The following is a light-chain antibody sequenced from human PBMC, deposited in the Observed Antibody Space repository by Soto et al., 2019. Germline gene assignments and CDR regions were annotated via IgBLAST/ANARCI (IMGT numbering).Light chain of an antibody. CDR3: HHYTNWPIT. CDR2: EAS. V-gene: IGKV3-15*01. J-gene: IGKJ5*01. CDR1: QSVSSH. Sequence: EIVMTQSPATLSVSPGERATLSCRASQSVSSHLAWYRQKPGQAPRLLIYEASTRATGIPATFSGSGYGTEFTLTISSLQSEDVAVDYCHHYTNWPITFGQGTRLEGK.